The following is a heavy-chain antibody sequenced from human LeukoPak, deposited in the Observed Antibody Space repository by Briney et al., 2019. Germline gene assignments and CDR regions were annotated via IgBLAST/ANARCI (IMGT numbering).Heavy chain of an antibody. CDR1: GYSFTSYW. CDR3: ARLPDCTITSCYENVGGPRVVDAFDI. J-gene: IGHJ3*02. D-gene: IGHD2-2*01. V-gene: IGHV5-51*01. CDR2: IYPGDSDT. Sequence: GESLKISCKGSGYSFTSYWIGWVRQMPGKGLEWMGIIYPGDSDTRYSPSFQGQVTISADKSINTAYLQWSSLKASDTAMYYCARLPDCTITSCYENVGGPRVVDAFDIWGQGTMVTVSS.